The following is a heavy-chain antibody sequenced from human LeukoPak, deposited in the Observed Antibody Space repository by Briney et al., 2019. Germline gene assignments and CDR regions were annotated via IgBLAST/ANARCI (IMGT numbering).Heavy chain of an antibody. V-gene: IGHV3-30*02. CDR2: IHNDGTQG. J-gene: IGHJ6*03. Sequence: GGSLRLSCAASGFTFSRLGMQRVRQAPGKGLEWVAVIHNDGTQGQYGDSVKGRFTNSKDNSQSTLYLQMNNLRDDDTAVYYCAKEGDEFRGYLDVWGKGTTVTVSS. CDR1: GFTFSRLG. D-gene: IGHD2-21*02. CDR3: AKEGDEFRGYLDV.